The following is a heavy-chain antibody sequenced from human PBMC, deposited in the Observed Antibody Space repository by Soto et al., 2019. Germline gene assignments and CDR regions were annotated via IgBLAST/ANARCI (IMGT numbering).Heavy chain of an antibody. CDR3: ARVDTDMVTSYFDY. D-gene: IGHD5-18*01. CDR1: GFTVSSNY. J-gene: IGHJ4*02. Sequence: VGSLRLSCAASGFTVSSNYMSWVRQAPGKGLEWVSVIYSGGSTYYADSVKGRFTISRDNSKNTLYLQMNSLRAEDTAVYYCARVDTDMVTSYFDYCGQRTLVTVSS. CDR2: IYSGGST. V-gene: IGHV3-53*01.